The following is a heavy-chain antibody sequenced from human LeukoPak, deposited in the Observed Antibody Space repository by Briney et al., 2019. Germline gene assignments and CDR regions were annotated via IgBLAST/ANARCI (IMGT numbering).Heavy chain of an antibody. D-gene: IGHD2-15*01. CDR2: IRYDGSNK. CDR3: AKDPPGRGYCSGGSCYFLFDY. Sequence: GGSLRLSCAASGFTFSSYGMHWVRQAPGKGLEWVAFIRYDGSNKYYADSVKGRFTISRDNSKNTLYLQMNSLRAEDTAVYYCAKDPPGRGYCSGGSCYFLFDYWGQGTLVTVSS. CDR1: GFTFSSYG. V-gene: IGHV3-30*02. J-gene: IGHJ4*02.